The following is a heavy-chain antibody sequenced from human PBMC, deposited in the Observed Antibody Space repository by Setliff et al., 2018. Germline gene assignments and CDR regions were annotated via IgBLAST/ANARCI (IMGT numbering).Heavy chain of an antibody. V-gene: IGHV4-61*09. J-gene: IGHJ4*02. CDR3: ASYRQDVNY. CDR2: IYTSGST. D-gene: IGHD4-4*01. CDR1: GGSISSGSYY. Sequence: SETLSLTCTVSGGSISSGSYYWNWIRQPAGKGLEWIGNIYTSGSTNYNPSLKSRVTISVDTSKNQFSLKLSSVTAADTAVYYCASYRQDVNYWGQGTLVTVSS.